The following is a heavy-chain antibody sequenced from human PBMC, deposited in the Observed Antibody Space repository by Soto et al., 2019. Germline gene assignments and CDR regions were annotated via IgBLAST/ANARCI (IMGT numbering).Heavy chain of an antibody. CDR1: DGSISGYY. D-gene: IGHD3-10*01. CDR3: ARGRLGPLCFGGPYYYGMDA. V-gene: IGHV4-34*01. CDR2: INHSGST. J-gene: IGHJ6*02. Sequence: SETMSHTCAVYDGSISGYYWSWLRQTPGKGLEWIGEINHSGSTNYNLSLKSRVTISVVTSKNQFSLKLSSVTAADTAVYYCARGRLGPLCFGGPYYYGMDAWGQGTRFTVS.